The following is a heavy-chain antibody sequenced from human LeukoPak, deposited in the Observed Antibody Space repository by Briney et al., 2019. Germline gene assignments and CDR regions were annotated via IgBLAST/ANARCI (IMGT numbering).Heavy chain of an antibody. CDR1: GYSFTSYY. CDR3: AREFAAMVTNAYDI. Sequence: GASVKVSCKASGYSFTSYYMHWVRQATGQGLEWMAIVNPSGDSTSYAQKFQGRVTMTRDTSTSTVYMELSSLRSEDTAVYYCAREFAAMVTNAYDIWGQGTMVTVSS. CDR2: VNPSGDST. V-gene: IGHV1-46*01. J-gene: IGHJ3*02. D-gene: IGHD5-18*01.